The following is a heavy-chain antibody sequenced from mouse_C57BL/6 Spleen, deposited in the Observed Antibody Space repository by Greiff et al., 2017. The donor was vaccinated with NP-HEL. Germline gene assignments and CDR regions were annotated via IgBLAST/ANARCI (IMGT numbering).Heavy chain of an antibody. CDR1: GFNIKDYY. D-gene: IGHD1-1*01. J-gene: IGHJ2*01. Sequence: EVQLQQSGAELVRPGASVKLSCTASGFNIKDYYMHWVKQRPEQGLEWIGRIDPEDGDTEYAPKFQGKATMTADTSSNTAYLQLSSLTSEDTAVYYCTIYYYGSSDYFDYWGQGTTLTVSS. CDR3: TIYYYGSSDYFDY. V-gene: IGHV14-1*01. CDR2: IDPEDGDT.